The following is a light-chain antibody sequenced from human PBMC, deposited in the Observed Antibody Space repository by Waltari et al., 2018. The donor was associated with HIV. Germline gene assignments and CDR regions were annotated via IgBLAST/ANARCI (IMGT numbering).Light chain of an antibody. V-gene: IGLV1-47*01. J-gene: IGLJ3*02. Sequence: QSVLTQPPSASGTPGQRVTISCSGSRSNIGKNFIYWERQFPGPAPKLLIYRNDQRPSGVPDRFSGSKSGTSASLAISGLRSEDEADYYCATWDDSLSGWVFGGGTKLTVL. CDR3: ATWDDSLSGWV. CDR2: RND. CDR1: RSNIGKNF.